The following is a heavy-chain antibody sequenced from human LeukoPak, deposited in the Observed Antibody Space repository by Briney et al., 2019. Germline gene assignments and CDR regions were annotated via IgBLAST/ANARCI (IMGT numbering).Heavy chain of an antibody. Sequence: ASVKVSCKASGYTFTGYYMHWVRQALGQGLEWMGWINPNSGGTNYAQKFQGRVTMTRDTSISTAYMELSRLRSDDTAVYYCARDTSYDSSGYYYLWAYWGQGTLVTVSS. J-gene: IGHJ4*02. CDR1: GYTFTGYY. D-gene: IGHD3-22*01. CDR3: ARDTSYDSSGYYYLWAY. V-gene: IGHV1-2*02. CDR2: INPNSGGT.